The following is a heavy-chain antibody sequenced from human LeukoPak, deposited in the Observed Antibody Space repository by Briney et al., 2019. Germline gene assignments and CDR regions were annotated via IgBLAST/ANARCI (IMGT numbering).Heavy chain of an antibody. CDR2: INHSRST. J-gene: IGHJ3*02. Sequence: SETLSLTCAVYGGSFSGYYWSWIRQPPGKGLEWNGEINHSRSTTYNPSPKSRVTISVDTSKNQLSLRLRSVTAADTAVYYCAKFDLGDDAFDIWGQGTMVTVSS. CDR3: AKFDLGDDAFDI. D-gene: IGHD1-26*01. V-gene: IGHV4-34*01. CDR1: GGSFSGYY.